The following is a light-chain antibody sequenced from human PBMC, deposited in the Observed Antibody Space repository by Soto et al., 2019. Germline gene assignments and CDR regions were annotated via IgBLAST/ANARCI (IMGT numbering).Light chain of an antibody. CDR2: DAY. CDR1: QTISSW. V-gene: IGKV1-5*01. Sequence: IQMTQAPSTLSASVGDRVTITCRASQTISSWLAWYQQLPGKDPKLLIYDAYTLKTGVQARFSGSGSGTDFTLPISSLQADDFATYYVQQYDGYSWTFGQGNKVEV. J-gene: IGKJ1*01. CDR3: QQYDGYSWT.